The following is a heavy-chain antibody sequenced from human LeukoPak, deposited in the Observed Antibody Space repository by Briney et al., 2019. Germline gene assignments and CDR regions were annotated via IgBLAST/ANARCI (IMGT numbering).Heavy chain of an antibody. V-gene: IGHV4-59*08. CDR1: GGSISSYY. CDR2: IYYSGNT. J-gene: IGHJ4*02. D-gene: IGHD3-22*01. Sequence: SESLTLSCTVSGGSISSYYWSWIRQPPGKGLEWIGYIYYSGNTNYKHSLKSRVTISVDTSKNQFSLKLSSVTAADTAVYYCARRDPSGYYSSWGPGTLVTVSS. CDR3: ARRDPSGYYSS.